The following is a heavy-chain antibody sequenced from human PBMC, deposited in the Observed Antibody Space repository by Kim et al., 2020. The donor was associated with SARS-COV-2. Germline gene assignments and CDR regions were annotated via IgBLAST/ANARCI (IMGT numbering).Heavy chain of an antibody. J-gene: IGHJ4*02. V-gene: IGHV5-10-1*01. Sequence: YTNYSPSFQGHVTISADKSISTAYLQWSSLKASDTAMYYCARGYGDYFDYWGQGTLVTVSS. CDR2: YT. CDR3: ARGYGDYFDY. D-gene: IGHD4-17*01.